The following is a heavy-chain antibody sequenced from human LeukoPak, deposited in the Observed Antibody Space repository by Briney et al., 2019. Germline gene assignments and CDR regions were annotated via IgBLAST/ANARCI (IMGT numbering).Heavy chain of an antibody. Sequence: GGSLRLSCAASGFTFSSYWMSWVRQAPGKGLERVANIKQDGSEKYYVDSVKGRFTISRDNAKNSLYLQMNSLRAEDTAVYYCARDGRAYGSGSYQDYWGQGTLVTVSS. CDR2: IKQDGSEK. CDR3: ARDGRAYGSGSYQDY. J-gene: IGHJ4*02. CDR1: GFTFSSYW. V-gene: IGHV3-7*01. D-gene: IGHD3-10*01.